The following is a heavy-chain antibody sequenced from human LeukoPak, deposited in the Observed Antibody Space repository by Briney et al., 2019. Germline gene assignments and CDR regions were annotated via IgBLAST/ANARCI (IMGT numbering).Heavy chain of an antibody. Sequence: GRSLRLSCAASGFTFSSYGMHWVRQAPGKGLEWVAVISYDGSNKYYADSVKGRFTISRDNSKNTLYLQMNSLRAEDTAVYYCAKAPSLWFGEVYGMDVWGQGTTVAVSS. J-gene: IGHJ6*02. CDR3: AKAPSLWFGEVYGMDV. CDR1: GFTFSSYG. CDR2: ISYDGSNK. D-gene: IGHD3-10*01. V-gene: IGHV3-30*18.